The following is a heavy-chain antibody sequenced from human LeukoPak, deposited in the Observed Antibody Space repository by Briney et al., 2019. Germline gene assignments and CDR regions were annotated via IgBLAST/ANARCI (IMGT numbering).Heavy chain of an antibody. D-gene: IGHD6-19*01. CDR2: ISYDGSNK. CDR1: GFTFSSYA. J-gene: IGHJ4*02. V-gene: IGHV3-30-3*01. Sequence: PGGSLRLSCAASGFTFSSYAMQWGRQAPGKGLEWVAVISYDGSNKYYADSVKGRFTISRDNSKNTLYLQMNGLRAEDTAVYYCARDIVRSLPYSSGKINWGQGTLVTASS. CDR3: ARDIVRSLPYSSGKIN.